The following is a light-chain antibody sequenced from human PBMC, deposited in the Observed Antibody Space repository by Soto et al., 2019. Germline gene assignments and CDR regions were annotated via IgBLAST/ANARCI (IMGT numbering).Light chain of an antibody. Sequence: DVVMTQSPLSLPVTLGQPASISCRSSQSLAYSDGNTYLNWFQQRPGQSPRRLIYKVSNRDSGVRDRFSGSGSGTDFTLKISRVSAEDVGVYYCNEGPHWPPYTFGQGTKLEIK. CDR2: KVS. CDR3: NEGPHWPPYT. V-gene: IGKV2-30*01. CDR1: QSLAYSDGNTY. J-gene: IGKJ2*01.